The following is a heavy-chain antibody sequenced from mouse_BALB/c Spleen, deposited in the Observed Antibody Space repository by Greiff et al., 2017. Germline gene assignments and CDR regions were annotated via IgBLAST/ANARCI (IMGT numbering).Heavy chain of an antibody. CDR1: GFTFSSYT. CDR3: ARRGLRRELAY. Sequence: EVKLVESGGGLVQPGGSLKLTCAVSGFTFSSYTMSWVRQTPEKRLEWVAYISNGGGSTYYPDTVKGRFTISRDNAKNTLYLQMSSLKSEDTAMYYCARRGLRRELAYWGQGTLVTVSA. D-gene: IGHD2-4*01. J-gene: IGHJ3*01. V-gene: IGHV5-12-2*01. CDR2: ISNGGGST.